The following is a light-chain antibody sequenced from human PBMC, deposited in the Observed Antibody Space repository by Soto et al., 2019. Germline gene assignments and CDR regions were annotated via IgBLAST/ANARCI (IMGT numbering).Light chain of an antibody. CDR1: HSLLASNAYNY. Sequence: DIVMTQSPLSLPVTPGEPASISCSSSHSLLASNAYNYLDCYLQNPGQSPQLLIYLGSNRASGVPDRFSGSGSGTDFTLEISRVEAEDVGVYYCMQALQAPLTFGQGTKVDIK. V-gene: IGKV2-28*01. J-gene: IGKJ1*01. CDR2: LGS. CDR3: MQALQAPLT.